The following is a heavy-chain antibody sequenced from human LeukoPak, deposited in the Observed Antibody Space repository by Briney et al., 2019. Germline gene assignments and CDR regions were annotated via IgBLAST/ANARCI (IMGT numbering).Heavy chain of an antibody. Sequence: GGSLRLSCAASGFTLSRYSMNWVRQAPGKGLEWVSSISSGSSYIYYAGSVKGRFTISRDNAKNSLSLQMNSLRAEDTAVYYCARDPYNGNYGDSYYYFMDAWGKGTTVTIPS. CDR3: ARDPYNGNYGDSYYYFMDA. CDR1: GFTLSRYS. CDR2: ISSGSSYI. D-gene: IGHD1-26*01. J-gene: IGHJ6*03. V-gene: IGHV3-21*01.